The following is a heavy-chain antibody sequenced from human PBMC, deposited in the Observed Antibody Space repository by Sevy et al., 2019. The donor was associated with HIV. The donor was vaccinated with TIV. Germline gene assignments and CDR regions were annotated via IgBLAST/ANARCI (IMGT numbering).Heavy chain of an antibody. V-gene: IGHV3-21*01. J-gene: IGHJ4*02. Sequence: GGSLRLSCAASGFTFSSYSMNWVRQAPGKGLEWVSSISSSSSYIYYADSVKGRFTISRDNAKNSLYLQMNSLRAEDTAVYYCARYGGLYDYVWGSYYSDYWGQGTLVTVSS. CDR1: GFTFSSYS. CDR2: ISSSSSYI. D-gene: IGHD3-16*01. CDR3: ARYGGLYDYVWGSYYSDY.